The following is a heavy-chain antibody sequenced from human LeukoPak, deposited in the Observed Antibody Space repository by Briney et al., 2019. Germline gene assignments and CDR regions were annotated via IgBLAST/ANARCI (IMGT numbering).Heavy chain of an antibody. CDR1: GFTFSSYA. J-gene: IGHJ4*02. CDR3: AKWERYSSGSIDY. V-gene: IGHV3-23*01. D-gene: IGHD6-19*01. Sequence: PGGSLRLSCAASGFTFSSYAMSWVRQAAGKGLEWVSAISGSGGSTYYADSVKGRFTISRDNSKNTLYLQMNSLRAEDTAVYYCAKWERYSSGSIDYWGQGTLVTVSS. CDR2: ISGSGGST.